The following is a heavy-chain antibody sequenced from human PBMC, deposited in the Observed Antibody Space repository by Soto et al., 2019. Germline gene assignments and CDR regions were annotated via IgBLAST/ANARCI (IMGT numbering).Heavy chain of an antibody. CDR3: ARRLTLASRPVFHL. D-gene: IGHD6-6*01. Sequence: GGSLKISCKVSGYTFTSHWIVWVRQMPGKALEWMGIIYPGASDTRYSPSFQGQVTIPADKSIRTAYLQFRRLKASPTAMYYCARRLTLASRPVFHLWGQGTMVPVSS. V-gene: IGHV5-51*01. CDR2: IYPGASDT. J-gene: IGHJ3*01. CDR1: GYTFTSHW.